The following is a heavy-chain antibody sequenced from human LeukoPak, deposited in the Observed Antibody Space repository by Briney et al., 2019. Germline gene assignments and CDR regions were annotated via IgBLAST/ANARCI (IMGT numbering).Heavy chain of an antibody. Sequence: VASVKVSCKASGYTFTSYGISWVRQAPGQGLEWMGWISAYNGNTNYAQKLQGRVTMTTDTSTSTAYMELRSLRSDDTAVYYCARGARPLGGWELRGDFDYWGQGTLVTVSS. V-gene: IGHV1-18*01. J-gene: IGHJ4*02. CDR3: ARGARPLGGWELRGDFDY. CDR2: ISAYNGNT. D-gene: IGHD1-26*01. CDR1: GYTFTSYG.